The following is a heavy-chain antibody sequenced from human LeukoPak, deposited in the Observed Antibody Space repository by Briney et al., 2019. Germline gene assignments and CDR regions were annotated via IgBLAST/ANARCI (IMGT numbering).Heavy chain of an antibody. CDR3: AKDRQDYGAH. CDR2: IRYDGIHE. J-gene: IGHJ4*02. D-gene: IGHD4/OR15-4a*01. V-gene: IGHV3-30*02. CDR1: GFTFSSYG. Sequence: GGSLRLSCASSGFTFSSYGFHWVRQAPGKGLEWVAFIRYDGIHEFYADSVKGRFTISRDNSKDTLFLQMNSLRPEDAAVYYCAKDRQDYGAHWGQGALVTVSS.